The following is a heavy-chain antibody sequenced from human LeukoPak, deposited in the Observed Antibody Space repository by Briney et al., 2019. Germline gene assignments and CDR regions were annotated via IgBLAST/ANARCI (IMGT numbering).Heavy chain of an antibody. J-gene: IGHJ4*02. CDR3: ARASSSWANFDY. CDR2: INSDGSST. Sequence: GGSLRLSCAASGFTFSSYWMHWVRQAPGKGLVWVSRINSDGSSTSYADSVKGRFTISRDSAKNTLYLQMNSLRAEDTAVYYCARASSSWANFDYWGQGTLVTVSS. D-gene: IGHD6-13*01. CDR1: GFTFSSYW. V-gene: IGHV3-74*01.